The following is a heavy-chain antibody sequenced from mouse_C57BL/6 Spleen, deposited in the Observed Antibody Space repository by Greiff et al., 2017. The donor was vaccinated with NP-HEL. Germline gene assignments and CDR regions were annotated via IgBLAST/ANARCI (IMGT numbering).Heavy chain of an antibody. CDR1: GYAFTNYL. CDR2: INPGSGGT. J-gene: IGHJ4*01. D-gene: IGHD2-1*01. V-gene: IGHV1-54*01. CDR3: ARGWGNVYAMDY. Sequence: QVQLQQSGAELVRPGTSVKVSCKASGYAFTNYLIEWVKQRPGQGLEWIGVINPGSGGTNSNEKFKGKATLTADKSSSTAYMQLSSLTSEDSAVYFCARGWGNVYAMDYWGQGTSVTVSS.